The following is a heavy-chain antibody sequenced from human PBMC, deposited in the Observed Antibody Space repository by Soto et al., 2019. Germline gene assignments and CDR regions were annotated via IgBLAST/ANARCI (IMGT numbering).Heavy chain of an antibody. Sequence: GSLRLSCAASGFTFSNSWMSWVRQAPGKGLEWVGRIKSKTDGGTTDYAAPVKGRFTISRDDSKNTLYLQMNSLKTEDTGAYYCTHHYIPFDYWGQGTLVTVSS. CDR2: IKSKTDGGTT. J-gene: IGHJ4*02. CDR1: GFTFSNSW. V-gene: IGHV3-15*01. D-gene: IGHD2-2*02. CDR3: THHYIPFDY.